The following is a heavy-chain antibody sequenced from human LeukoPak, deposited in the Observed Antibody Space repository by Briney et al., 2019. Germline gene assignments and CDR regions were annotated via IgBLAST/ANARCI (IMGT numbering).Heavy chain of an antibody. V-gene: IGHV3-74*01. CDR3: VRDGWGTNPYDS. J-gene: IGHJ4*02. D-gene: IGHD1-7*01. CDR2: ISPDGRNI. CDR1: GFTLSDYW. Sequence: SGGSLRLSCAASGFTLSDYWMNWVRQAPGKGPVWVSHISPDGRNIAYADSVKGRFTISRDSAKNTLYLQMNSLRVGDTAVYYCVRDGWGTNPYDSWGQGTLVTVSS.